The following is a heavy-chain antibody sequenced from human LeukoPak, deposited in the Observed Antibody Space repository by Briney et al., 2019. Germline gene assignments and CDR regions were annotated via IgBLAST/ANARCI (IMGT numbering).Heavy chain of an antibody. CDR3: VRVGAYDILTGYLYYFDY. J-gene: IGHJ4*02. CDR1: GYTFTNYA. D-gene: IGHD3-9*01. V-gene: IGHV1-18*01. CDR2: ISAYSGDT. Sequence: GASVKVSCKASGYTFTNYAISWVRQAPGQGLHWMGWISAYSGDTNYAQNLQGRVTMTTDTSTSTVYMELRSLRSDDTAVYYCVRVGAYDILTGYLYYFDYWGQGTLVTVSS.